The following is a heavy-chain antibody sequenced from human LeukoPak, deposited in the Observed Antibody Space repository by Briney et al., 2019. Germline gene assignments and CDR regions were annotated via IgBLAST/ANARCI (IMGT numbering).Heavy chain of an antibody. CDR2: IIPIFGTA. J-gene: IGHJ4*02. CDR3: ARDGIVGARSFDY. V-gene: IGHV1-69*13. D-gene: IGHD1-26*01. CDR1: GGTFSIYA. Sequence: ASVKVSCKASGGTFSIYAISWVRQAPGQGLEWMGGIIPIFGTANYAQKFQGRVTITADESTSTAYMELSSLRSEDTAVYYCARDGIVGARSFDYWGQGTLVTVSS.